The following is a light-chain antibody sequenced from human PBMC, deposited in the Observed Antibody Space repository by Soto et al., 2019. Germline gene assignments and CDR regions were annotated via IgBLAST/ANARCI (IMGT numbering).Light chain of an antibody. Sequence: QSVLTQPASVSGSPGQSITISCTGTSSDIGTYNLVSWYQQHPGKAPKLMIHEVNKRPSGVSDRFSGSKSGNTASLTISGLQAEDEADYYCCSYAGSSTLYVFGTGTNVTVL. CDR1: SSDIGTYNL. J-gene: IGLJ1*01. CDR2: EVN. CDR3: CSYAGSSTLYV. V-gene: IGLV2-23*02.